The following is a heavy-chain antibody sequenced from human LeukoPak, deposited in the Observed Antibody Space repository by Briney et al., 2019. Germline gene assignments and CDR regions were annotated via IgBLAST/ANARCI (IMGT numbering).Heavy chain of an antibody. CDR1: GHTFSRYA. Sequence: SVKVSCKASGHTFSRYAISWVRQAPGQGLEWMGGIIPIFGTANYAQKFQGRVTITADKSTSTAYMELSSLRSEDTAVYYCARGLRYCSGGRCYFSPPYYYYMDVWGKGTTVTISS. J-gene: IGHJ6*03. CDR2: IIPIFGTA. CDR3: ARGLRYCSGGRCYFSPPYYYYMDV. D-gene: IGHD2-15*01. V-gene: IGHV1-69*06.